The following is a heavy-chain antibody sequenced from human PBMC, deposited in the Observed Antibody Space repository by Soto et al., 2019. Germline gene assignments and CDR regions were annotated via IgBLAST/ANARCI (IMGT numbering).Heavy chain of an antibody. CDR1: GYSFTNYW. CDR2: IDPSDSYT. J-gene: IGHJ6*02. V-gene: IGHV5-10-1*01. CDR3: ARQQKEYYYYGMDV. Sequence: GESLKISCKGSGYSFTNYWISWVRQVPGKGLEWMGSIDPSDSYTNYSPSFQGHVTISADKSISTAYLQWSSLKASDTAMYYCARQQKEYYYYGMDVWGQGTTVIVSS.